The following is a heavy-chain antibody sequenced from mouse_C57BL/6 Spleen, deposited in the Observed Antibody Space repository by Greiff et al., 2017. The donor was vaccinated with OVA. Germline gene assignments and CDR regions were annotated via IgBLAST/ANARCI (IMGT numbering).Heavy chain of an antibody. V-gene: IGHV3-1*01. Sequence: ESGPGMVKPSQSLSLTCTVTGYSITSGYDWHWIRHFPGNKLEWMGYISYSGSTNYNPSLKSRISITHDTSKNHFFLKLNSVTTEDTATYYCARSRSNYDAMDYWGQGTSVTVSS. CDR2: ISYSGST. CDR1: GYSITSGYD. CDR3: ARSRSNYDAMDY. D-gene: IGHD2-5*01. J-gene: IGHJ4*01.